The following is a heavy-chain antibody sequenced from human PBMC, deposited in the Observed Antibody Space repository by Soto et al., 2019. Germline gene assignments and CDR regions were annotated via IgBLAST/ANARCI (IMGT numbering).Heavy chain of an antibody. J-gene: IGHJ3*02. CDR3: ARDRGGVVAINESGSAFDI. V-gene: IGHV3-33*01. Sequence: GGSLRLSCAASGFTFSSYGMHWVRQAPGKGLEWVAVIWYDGSNKYYADSVKGRFTISRDNSKNTLYLQMNSLRAEDTAVYYCARDRGGVVAINESGSAFDIWGQGTMVTVSS. CDR2: IWYDGSNK. D-gene: IGHD3-22*01. CDR1: GFTFSSYG.